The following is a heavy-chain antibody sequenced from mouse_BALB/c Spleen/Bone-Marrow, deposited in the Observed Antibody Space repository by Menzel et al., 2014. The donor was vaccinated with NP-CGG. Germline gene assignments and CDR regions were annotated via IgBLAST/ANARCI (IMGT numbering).Heavy chain of an antibody. CDR3: VHFGFAY. V-gene: IGHV1-52*01. Sequence: VQLVESGAELVRPGASVKLSCKASGNAFTNYWMSWVKQRPEQGLEWIGRIDPDDSETHYNQKFKDKAILTVDKSSSTAYMQLSSLTSEDSAVYYCVHFGFAYWGQGALATVSA. CDR2: IDPDDSET. J-gene: IGHJ3*01. CDR1: GNAFTNYW.